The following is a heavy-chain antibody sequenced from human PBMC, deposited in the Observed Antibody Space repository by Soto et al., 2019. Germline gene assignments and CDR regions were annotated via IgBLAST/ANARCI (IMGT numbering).Heavy chain of an antibody. V-gene: IGHV4-39*01. CDR1: GGSISSRSHY. J-gene: IGHJ4*02. Sequence: QLQLQESGPGLVKPSETLSLTCTVSGGSISSRSHYWGWIRQSPWKHLEWIGSSYYRGSTHYQPSGTTRVTICVYKCKDWVSRKVYSVTAADTAVDSCATGDGFVVVGAIVEYWGQGILVTVSS. CDR3: ATGDGFVVVGAIVEY. D-gene: IGHD3-22*01. CDR2: SYYRGST.